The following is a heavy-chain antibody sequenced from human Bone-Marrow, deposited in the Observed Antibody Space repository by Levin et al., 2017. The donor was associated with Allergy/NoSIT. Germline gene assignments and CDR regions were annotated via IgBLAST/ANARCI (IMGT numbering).Heavy chain of an antibody. CDR3: SKESELFLWFGDFPYYFDY. D-gene: IGHD3-10*01. J-gene: IGHJ4*02. CDR2: ISSTGGST. V-gene: IGHV3-23*01. Sequence: GESLKISCAASGFIFKRYAMCWVRQAPGKGLEWVSGISSTGGSTYYADSVKGRFTISRDNSRNTVDLQMNSLRAEDTALYYCSKESELFLWFGDFPYYFDYWGQGTLATVSS. CDR1: GFIFKRYA.